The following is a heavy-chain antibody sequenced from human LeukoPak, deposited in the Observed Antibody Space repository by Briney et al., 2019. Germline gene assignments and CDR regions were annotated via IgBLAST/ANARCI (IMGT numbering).Heavy chain of an antibody. CDR1: GFTFSSYA. Sequence: PGGSLRLSCAASGFTFSSYAMSWVRQAPRKGLEWVSAISGSGGSTYYADSVKGRFTISRDNSKNTLYLQMNSLRAEDTAVYYCAKGDYYYGSGSENTKPYYFDYWGQGTLVTVSS. D-gene: IGHD3-10*01. V-gene: IGHV3-23*01. J-gene: IGHJ4*02. CDR3: AKGDYYYGSGSENTKPYYFDY. CDR2: ISGSGGST.